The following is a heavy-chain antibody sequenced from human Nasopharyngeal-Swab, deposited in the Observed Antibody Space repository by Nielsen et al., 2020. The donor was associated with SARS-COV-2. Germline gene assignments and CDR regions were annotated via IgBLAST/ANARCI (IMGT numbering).Heavy chain of an antibody. CDR1: GFTFSSYW. V-gene: IGHV3-74*01. D-gene: IGHD6-13*01. J-gene: IGHJ4*02. CDR3: ARYSSSWGFFDF. Sequence: GVLKISCAASGFTFSSYWMHWVRQAPGKGLVWVSRINSDGSSTSYADSVKGRFTISRDNAKKTLYLQMNSLRAEDTAVYYCARYSSSWGFFDFWGQGTLVTFSS. CDR2: INSDGSST.